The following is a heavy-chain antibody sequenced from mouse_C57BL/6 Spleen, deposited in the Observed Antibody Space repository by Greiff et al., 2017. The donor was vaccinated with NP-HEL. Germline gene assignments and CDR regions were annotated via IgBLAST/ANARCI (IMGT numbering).Heavy chain of an antibody. J-gene: IGHJ2*01. CDR1: GFTFSDYG. Sequence: DVKLVESGGGLVKPGGSLKLSCAASGFTFSDYGMHWVRQAPEKGLEWVAYISSGSSTIYHADTVKGRFTISRDNAKNTLFLQMTSLRSEDTAMYYCARRYYGNYAYFDYWGQGTTLTVSS. CDR2: ISSGSSTI. CDR3: ARRYYGNYAYFDY. D-gene: IGHD2-1*01. V-gene: IGHV5-17*01.